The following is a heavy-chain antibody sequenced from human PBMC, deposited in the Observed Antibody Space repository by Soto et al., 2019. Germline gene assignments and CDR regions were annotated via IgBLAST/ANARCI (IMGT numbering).Heavy chain of an antibody. J-gene: IGHJ4*02. CDR1: GGSFSGYY. CDR2: INHSGST. D-gene: IGHD3-10*01. V-gene: IGHV4-34*01. CDR3: ASSPYYYGSGSLDY. Sequence: SETLSLTCAVYGGSFSGYYWSWIRQPPGKGLEWIGEINHSGSTNYNPSLKSRVTISVDTPKNQFSLKLSSVTAADTAVYYCASSPYYYGSGSLDYWGQGTLVTVSS.